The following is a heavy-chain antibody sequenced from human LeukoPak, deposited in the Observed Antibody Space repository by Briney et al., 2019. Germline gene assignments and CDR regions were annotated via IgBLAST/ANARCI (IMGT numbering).Heavy chain of an antibody. Sequence: PSETLSLTXTVSGGSIRSYYWSWIRQPPGKGLEWIGYIYYSGSTNYNPSLKSRVTISVDTSKNQFSLKLSSVTAADTAVYYCARNVLLWFGELIDWGQGTLVTVSS. V-gene: IGHV4-59*01. CDR3: ARNVLLWFGELID. CDR1: GGSIRSYY. CDR2: IYYSGST. J-gene: IGHJ4*02. D-gene: IGHD3-10*01.